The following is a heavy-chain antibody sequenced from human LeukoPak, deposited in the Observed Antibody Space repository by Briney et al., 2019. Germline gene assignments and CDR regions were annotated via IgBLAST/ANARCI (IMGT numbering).Heavy chain of an antibody. Sequence: SETLPLTCAVYGGSFSGYYWSWIRQPPGKGLEWIGEINHSGSTNYNPSLKSRVTISVDTSKNQFSLKLSSVTAADTAVYYCASSGRFLEQPWILYYFDYWGQGTLVTVSS. J-gene: IGHJ4*02. CDR1: GGSFSGYY. CDR2: INHSGST. V-gene: IGHV4-34*01. CDR3: ASSGRFLEQPWILYYFDY. D-gene: IGHD3-3*01.